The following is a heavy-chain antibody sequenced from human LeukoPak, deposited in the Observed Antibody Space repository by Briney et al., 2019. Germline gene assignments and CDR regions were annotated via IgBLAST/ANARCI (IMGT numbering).Heavy chain of an antibody. CDR1: GGTFSSYA. CDR3: ARGPDIVVVPAAIGSYYGMDV. J-gene: IGHJ6*04. Sequence: SVQVSCKASGGTFSSYAISWVRQAPGQGLEWMGGIIPIFGTANYAQKFQGRVTITADKSTSTAYMELSSLRSEDTAVYYCARGPDIVVVPAAIGSYYGMDVWGKGTTVTASS. D-gene: IGHD2-2*01. CDR2: IIPIFGTA. V-gene: IGHV1-69*06.